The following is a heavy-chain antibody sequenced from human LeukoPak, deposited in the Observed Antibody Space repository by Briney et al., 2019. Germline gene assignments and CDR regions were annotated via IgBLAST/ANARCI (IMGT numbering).Heavy chain of an antibody. CDR3: ATRDVDTAIPGEKIDY. D-gene: IGHD5-18*01. CDR2: IYVNGAT. V-gene: IGHV3-53*04. CDR1: GFSVSSNY. Sequence: PGGSLRLSCAASGFSVSSNYMMWVRQAPGKGLDWVSVIYVNGATYYVASVKGRFTISRHSSQNTLYLQMNSLKAEDTAVYYCATRDVDTAIPGEKIDYWGQGTLVTVSS. J-gene: IGHJ4*02.